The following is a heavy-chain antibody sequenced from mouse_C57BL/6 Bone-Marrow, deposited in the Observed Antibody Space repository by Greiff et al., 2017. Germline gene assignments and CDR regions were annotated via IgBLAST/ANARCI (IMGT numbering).Heavy chain of an antibody. CDR3: ARRIVTTRGYYYAMDY. V-gene: IGHV1-77*01. J-gene: IGHJ4*01. CDR1: GYTFTDYY. D-gene: IGHD2-5*01. CDR2: IGPGSGST. Sequence: QVQLQQSGAELVKPGASVKISCKASGYTFTDYYINWVKQRPGQGLEWIGKIGPGSGSTYYNEKFKGKATLTADKSSSTAYMQLSSLTSEDSAVYFCARRIVTTRGYYYAMDYWGQGTSVTVSS.